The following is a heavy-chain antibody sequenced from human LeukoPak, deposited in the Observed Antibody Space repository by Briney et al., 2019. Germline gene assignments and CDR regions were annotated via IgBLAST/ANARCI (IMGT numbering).Heavy chain of an antibody. D-gene: IGHD2-15*01. CDR3: TEGTTR. CDR1: GFTFNNAW. Sequence: GGSLRLSCAASGFTFNNAWMSWVRQAPGKGLEWVGRIKNKAHGGTIDYAAPVKGRFTISRDDSINMLFLQMNRLRTEDTAMYYCTEGTTRWGQGTLVTVSS. CDR2: IKNKAHGGTI. V-gene: IGHV3-15*01. J-gene: IGHJ4*02.